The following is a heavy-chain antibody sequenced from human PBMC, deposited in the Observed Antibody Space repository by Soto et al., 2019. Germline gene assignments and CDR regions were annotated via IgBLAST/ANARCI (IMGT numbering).Heavy chain of an antibody. CDR3: ARGVHKSWFDH. D-gene: IGHD3-10*01. J-gene: IGHJ5*02. CDR1: GFTFSSYA. V-gene: IGHV3-30-3*01. Sequence: QVQLVESGGGVVQPGRSLRLSCGASGFTFSSYAMHWVRQAPGKGLEWVAVISYDGSNKYYADSVKGRFTISRDNSKNTLYLQMNSLRDEDTAVYYCARGVHKSWFDHWGQGTLVTVSS. CDR2: ISYDGSNK.